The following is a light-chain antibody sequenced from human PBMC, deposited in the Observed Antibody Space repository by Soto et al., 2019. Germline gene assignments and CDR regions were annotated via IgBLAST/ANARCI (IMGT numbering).Light chain of an antibody. CDR1: QSVSNN. CDR2: GAS. V-gene: IGKV3-15*01. J-gene: IGKJ4*01. Sequence: EIVMTQSPATLSVSPGEGATLSCRASQSVSNNLAWYQQKPCQPPRLLIYGASNRAAGVAARFSGSGSGTECTLTITSLQSEDFAVYYCQQYDNWPPLTFGGGTRVDIQ. CDR3: QQYDNWPPLT.